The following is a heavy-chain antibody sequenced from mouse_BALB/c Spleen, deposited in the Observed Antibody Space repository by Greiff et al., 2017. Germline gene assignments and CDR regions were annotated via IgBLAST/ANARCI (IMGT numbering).Heavy chain of an antibody. J-gene: IGHJ3*01. CDR2: IRSKSNNYAT. Sequence: EVMLVESGGGLVQPKGSLKLSCAASGFTFNTYAMNWVRQAPGKGLEWVARIRSKSNNYATYYADSVKDRFTISRDDSQSMLYLQMNNLKTEDTAMYYCVRQDGYYSFAYWGQGTLVTVSA. CDR1: GFTFNTYA. CDR3: VRQDGYYSFAY. V-gene: IGHV10-1*02. D-gene: IGHD2-3*01.